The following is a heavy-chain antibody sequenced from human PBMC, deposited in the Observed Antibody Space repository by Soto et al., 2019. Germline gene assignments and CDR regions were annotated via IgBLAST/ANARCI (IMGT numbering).Heavy chain of an antibody. J-gene: IGHJ5*02. V-gene: IGHV4-39*01. CDR2: IYYSGST. Sequence: PSETLSLTCSVSGGSINSSSYFWGWVRQPPGKGLEWIGSIYYSGSTYYNPSLRSRVTISVDTSKNQFSLKLSSVTAADTAVFYCARHYSSGSRNWFDPWGQGTQVTVSS. D-gene: IGHD6-19*01. CDR3: ARHYSSGSRNWFDP. CDR1: GGSINSSSYF.